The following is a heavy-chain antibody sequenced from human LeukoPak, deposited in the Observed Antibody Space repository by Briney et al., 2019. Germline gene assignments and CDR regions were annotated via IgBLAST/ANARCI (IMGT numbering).Heavy chain of an antibody. CDR1: GYTFTSYY. J-gene: IGHJ6*02. D-gene: IGHD3-10*01. V-gene: IGHV1-46*01. CDR2: MHPSGGST. CDR3: AREPLPGGSGSYYRYGMDV. Sequence: PGASVKVSCKASGYTFTSYYMHWVRQAPGQGREWMGIMHPSGGSTSYAQKFQGRVTMTRDTSTSTVDMELSSLRSEDTAVYYCAREPLPGGSGSYYRYGMDVWGQGTTVTVSS.